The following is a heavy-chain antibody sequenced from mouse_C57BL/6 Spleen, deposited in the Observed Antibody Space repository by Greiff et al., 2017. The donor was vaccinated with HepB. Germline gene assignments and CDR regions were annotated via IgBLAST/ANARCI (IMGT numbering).Heavy chain of an antibody. Sequence: QVQLKQSGPELVKPGASVKISCKASGYAFSSSWMNWVKQRPGKGLEWIGRIYPGDGDTNYNGKFKGKATLTADKSSSTAYMQLSSLTSEDSAVYFCASTVVATEDYWGQGTSVTVSS. D-gene: IGHD1-1*01. J-gene: IGHJ4*01. CDR1: GYAFSSSW. CDR3: ASTVVATEDY. V-gene: IGHV1-82*01. CDR2: IYPGDGDT.